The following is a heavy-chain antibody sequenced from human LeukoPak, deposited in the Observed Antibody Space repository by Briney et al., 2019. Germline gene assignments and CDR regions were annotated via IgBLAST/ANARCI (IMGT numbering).Heavy chain of an antibody. V-gene: IGHV4-59*08. D-gene: IGHD1-14*01. CDR2: IYYSGTT. CDR1: GGSISSYY. CDR3: ARHGTISSESYFDY. Sequence: SETLSLTCTVSGGSISSYYWSWIRQPPGKGLEYIGYIYYSGTTNYSPSLKSRVTISVDTSKNQFSLKLSSVTAADTAVYYCARHGTISSESYFDYWGQGALVTVSS. J-gene: IGHJ4*02.